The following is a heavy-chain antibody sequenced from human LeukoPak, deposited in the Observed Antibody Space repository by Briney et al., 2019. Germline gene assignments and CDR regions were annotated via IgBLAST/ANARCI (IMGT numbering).Heavy chain of an antibody. J-gene: IGHJ4*02. D-gene: IGHD6-13*01. V-gene: IGHV3-21*01. CDR3: ARVLFSSSWYGGGSEYFDY. CDR2: ISSSSSYI. CDR1: GFSISSYI. Sequence: GGSLRLSCAAPGFSISSYIMHWVRQAPGKGLAWVSSISSSSSYIYYADSVKGRFTISRDNAKNSLYLQMNSLRAEDTAVYYCARVLFSSSWYGGGSEYFDYWGQGTLVTVSS.